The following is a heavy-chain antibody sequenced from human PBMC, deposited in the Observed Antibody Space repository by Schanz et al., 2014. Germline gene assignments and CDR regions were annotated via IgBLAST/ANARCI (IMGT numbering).Heavy chain of an antibody. D-gene: IGHD3-10*01. J-gene: IGHJ4*02. CDR3: ARGRGFYDY. Sequence: QVQLIQSGAEVKKPGASVKVSCTASGYTFTSYDINWVRQAPGQGLEWLGWMNPNSGNPGFAQKFRGRVTMTRNTSMSTAYMELSSLTSEDTAVHYCARGRGFYDYWGQGILVTVSS. CDR1: GYTFTSYD. V-gene: IGHV1-8*01. CDR2: MNPNSGNP.